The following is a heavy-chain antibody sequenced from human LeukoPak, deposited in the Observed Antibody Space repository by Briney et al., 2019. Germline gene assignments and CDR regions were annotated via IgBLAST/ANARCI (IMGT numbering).Heavy chain of an antibody. J-gene: IGHJ4*02. Sequence: RPGGSLRLSCVASGFPFSPIWMSWVRQAPGKGLGWVAMIRQTASETHYVDSVRGRFSISRDSAKSSLYLQMNSLKADDTAVYYCASLDTALIQTGGYWGQGTLVTVSS. CDR1: GFPFSPIW. CDR3: ASLDTALIQTGGY. V-gene: IGHV3-7*01. CDR2: IRQTASET. D-gene: IGHD5-18*01.